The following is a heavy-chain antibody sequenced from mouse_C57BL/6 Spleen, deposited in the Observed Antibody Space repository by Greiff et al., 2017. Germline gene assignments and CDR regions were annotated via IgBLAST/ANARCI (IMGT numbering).Heavy chain of an antibody. CDR3: ARDDCYHAWFAD. D-gene: IGHD2-3*01. CDR2: IDPSDSYT. Sequence: QVQLQQPGAELVKPGASVKLSCKASGYTFTSYWMQWVKQRPGQGLEWIGEIDPSDSYTNYNQKFKGKATLTVDTSSSTAYMQLSSLTSEDSAVYYCARDDCYHAWFADWGQGTLVTVSA. CDR1: GYTFTSYW. J-gene: IGHJ3*01. V-gene: IGHV1-50*01.